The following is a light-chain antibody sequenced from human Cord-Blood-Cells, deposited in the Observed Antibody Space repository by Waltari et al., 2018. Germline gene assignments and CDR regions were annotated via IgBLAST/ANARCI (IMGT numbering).Light chain of an antibody. Sequence: DIQMTQSPSSLSASVGDRVTMTCRASQSISSYLNWYQQKPGKAPNLLIYAASSLQSWVPSRFSGSGSVTDFTLTIGSLQPEDFATYYCQQSYSTPLTFGGGTKVEIK. CDR3: QQSYSTPLT. J-gene: IGKJ4*01. CDR2: AAS. CDR1: QSISSY. V-gene: IGKV1-39*01.